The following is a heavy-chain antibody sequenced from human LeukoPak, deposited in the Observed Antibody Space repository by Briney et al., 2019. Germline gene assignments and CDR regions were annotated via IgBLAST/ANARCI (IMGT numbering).Heavy chain of an antibody. V-gene: IGHV3-30*03. J-gene: IGHJ4*02. CDR1: GFSFGSYG. Sequence: PGGSLRLSCAASGFSFGSYGMHWVRQSPGKGLEWVAVISYDGSNKYYADSVKGRFTISRDNSKNTLYLQMNSLRAEDTAVYYCARGLMWSGYYSPFDYWGQGTLVTVSS. D-gene: IGHD3-3*01. CDR2: ISYDGSNK. CDR3: ARGLMWSGYYSPFDY.